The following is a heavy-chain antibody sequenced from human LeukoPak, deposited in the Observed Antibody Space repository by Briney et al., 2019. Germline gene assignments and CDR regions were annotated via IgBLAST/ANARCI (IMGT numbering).Heavy chain of an antibody. CDR3: AKFSGPYSSGWYFDY. Sequence: AGGSLRLSCAASGFTFSSYCMQWVRQAPGKGLECVAVIWYDGSNKYYADSVKGRFAISRDKSKTTMYLQMNSLRAEDRAVYYCAKFSGPYSSGWYFDYWGQRTLVTVSS. J-gene: IGHJ4*02. CDR2: IWYDGSNK. D-gene: IGHD6-19*01. V-gene: IGHV3-33*03. CDR1: GFTFSSYC.